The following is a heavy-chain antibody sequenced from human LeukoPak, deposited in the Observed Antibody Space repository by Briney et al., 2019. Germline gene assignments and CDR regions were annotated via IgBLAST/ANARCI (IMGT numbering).Heavy chain of an antibody. Sequence: GGSLRLSCAASGFTLSTNYMTWVRQALGKGLEWVSVIYGGGSTYYAASVKGRFTISRDNSKNTLYLQMNSLRAEDTAVYYCAKVVYDSSGYYNGYWGQGTLVTVSS. CDR1: GFTLSTNY. D-gene: IGHD3-22*01. V-gene: IGHV3-53*01. J-gene: IGHJ4*02. CDR2: IYGGGST. CDR3: AKVVYDSSGYYNGY.